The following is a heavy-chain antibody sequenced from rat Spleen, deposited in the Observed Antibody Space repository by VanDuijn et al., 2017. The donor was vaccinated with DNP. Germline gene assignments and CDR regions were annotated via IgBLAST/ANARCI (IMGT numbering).Heavy chain of an antibody. J-gene: IGHJ2*01. Sequence: EVQLVESGGGLVQPGRSLKLSCAASGFTFSNYYMAWVRQAPTKGLEWVAYIRYDGGNTYYGDSVKGRFTISRDNAKSTLYLQMNSLTSEDMATYYCARWEQGYFDYWGQGVMVTVSS. V-gene: IGHV5-22*01. CDR1: GFTFSNYY. D-gene: IGHD5-1*01. CDR3: ARWEQGYFDY. CDR2: IRYDGGNT.